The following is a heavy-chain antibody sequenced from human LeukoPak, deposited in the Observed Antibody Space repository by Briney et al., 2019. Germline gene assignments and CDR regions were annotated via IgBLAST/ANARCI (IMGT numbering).Heavy chain of an antibody. CDR2: IYSSGNT. CDR1: GGSISNYY. Sequence: SETLSLTCTVSGGSISNYYWTWIRQPPGKGMEGIGYIYSSGNTNYNPSLNSRVTISLDTSKNQFSLMLRSLTAADTAVYYCARRYTASPGERFDYWGQGTLVTVSS. D-gene: IGHD2-2*02. J-gene: IGHJ4*02. CDR3: ARRYTASPGERFDY. V-gene: IGHV4-59*08.